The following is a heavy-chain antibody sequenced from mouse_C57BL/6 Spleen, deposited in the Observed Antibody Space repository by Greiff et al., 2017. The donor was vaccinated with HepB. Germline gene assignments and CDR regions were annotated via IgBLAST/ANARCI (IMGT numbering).Heavy chain of an antibody. CDR2: IYPGDGDT. CDR3: AGDGNYRLAY. CDR1: GYAFSSSW. D-gene: IGHD2-1*01. V-gene: IGHV1-82*01. Sequence: SGPELVKPGASVKISCKASGYAFSSSWMNWVKQRPGKGLEWIGRIYPGDGDTNYNGKFKGKATLTADKSSSTAYMQLSSLTSEDSAVYFCAGDGNYRLAYWGQGTLVTVSA. J-gene: IGHJ3*01.